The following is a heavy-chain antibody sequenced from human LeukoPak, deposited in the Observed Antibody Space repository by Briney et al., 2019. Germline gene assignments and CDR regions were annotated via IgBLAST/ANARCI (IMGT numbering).Heavy chain of an antibody. J-gene: IGHJ4*02. CDR2: MYYDGSS. D-gene: IGHD6-13*01. CDR1: GGSINSGTFY. Sequence: PSETLSLTCTVSGGSINSGTFYWGWIRQPPGKGLEWIGSMYYDGSSYYNPSLKSRVTISVDTSKNQFSLKLSSVTAADTAVYYCARGLGIAAAGDFDYWGQGTLVTVSS. V-gene: IGHV4-39*07. CDR3: ARGLGIAAAGDFDY.